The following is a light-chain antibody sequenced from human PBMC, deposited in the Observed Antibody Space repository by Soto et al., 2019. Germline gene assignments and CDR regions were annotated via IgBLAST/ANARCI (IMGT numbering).Light chain of an antibody. CDR2: KAS. V-gene: IGKV1-5*03. CDR1: QSVSSW. Sequence: DIQMTQSPSTLSASVGDRVTITCRASQSVSSWLAWYQQKPGKAPKLLIYKASTLESGVPSRFSGSGSGIEFTLTINSLQPDDFATYYCQQYSSYSLTFGQGTKVEIK. J-gene: IGKJ1*01. CDR3: QQYSSYSLT.